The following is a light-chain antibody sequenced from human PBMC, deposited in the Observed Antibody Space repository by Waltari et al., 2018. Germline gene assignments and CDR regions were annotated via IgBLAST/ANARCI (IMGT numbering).Light chain of an antibody. CDR2: EGN. V-gene: IGLV2-23*03. J-gene: IGLJ2*01. CDR1: SRDVHSYNL. CDR3: CSYVTSRTFV. Sequence: QSALTQPASVSGSPGQSITISCSGSSRDVHSYNLVSWYQQHPGKVPKLILYEGNKRPSGVSNRFSGSKSGDTASLTISGLQAEDEAAYYCCSYVTSRTFVFGGGTKVSVL.